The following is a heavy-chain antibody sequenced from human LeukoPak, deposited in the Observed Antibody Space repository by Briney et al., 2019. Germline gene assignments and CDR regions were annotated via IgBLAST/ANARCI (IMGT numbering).Heavy chain of an antibody. CDR3: AKGGYYDSSGPDY. V-gene: IGHV3-9*01. Sequence: GRSLRLSCAASGFTFDDYAMHWVRQAPGKGLEWVPGISWNSGTIEYADSVKGRFTISRDNAKNFLYLQMNSLRAEDTALYYCAKGGYYDSSGPDYWGQGTLVTVSS. D-gene: IGHD3-22*01. J-gene: IGHJ4*02. CDR2: ISWNSGTI. CDR1: GFTFDDYA.